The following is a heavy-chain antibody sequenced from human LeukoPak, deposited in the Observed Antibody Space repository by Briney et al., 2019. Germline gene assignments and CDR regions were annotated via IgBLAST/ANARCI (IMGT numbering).Heavy chain of an antibody. V-gene: IGHV3-30*18. CDR2: ISYDGSNK. CDR3: AKKGIDSGSNWFDP. D-gene: IGHD6-6*01. CDR1: GFTFSSYG. Sequence: GGSLRLSCAASGFTFSSYGMHWVRQAPGKGLEWVAVISYDGSNKYYADSVKGRFTISRDNSKNTLYLQMNSLRAEDTAVYYCAKKGIDSGSNWFDPWGQGTLVTVSS. J-gene: IGHJ5*02.